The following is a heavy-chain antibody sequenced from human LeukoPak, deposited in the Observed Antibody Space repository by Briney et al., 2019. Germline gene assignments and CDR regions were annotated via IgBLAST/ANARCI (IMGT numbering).Heavy chain of an antibody. V-gene: IGHV3-74*01. CDR3: AKGLGYSGSYYFDY. Sequence: PGGSLRLSCAASGFTFSNYWMHWVRQAPGKGLVWVSRINSDGINTSYADSVKGRFTISRDNAKNTLNLQMNSLRAEDTAVYYCAKGLGYSGSYYFDYWGQGTLVTVSS. J-gene: IGHJ4*02. D-gene: IGHD1-26*01. CDR2: INSDGINT. CDR1: GFTFSNYW.